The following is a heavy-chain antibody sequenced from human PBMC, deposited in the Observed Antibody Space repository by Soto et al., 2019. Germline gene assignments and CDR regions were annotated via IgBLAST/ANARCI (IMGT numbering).Heavy chain of an antibody. Sequence: EVQLVESGGGLVQPGKALRLSCAASGFTFSKYWMHWVRQAPGKGPVWVSYISSDGTTTDYADSVKGRFTISRDNAKSTLDLQMDSLRVEDTAVYYCAIQDCTKDVCLEAAVTVGGALEYWGQGAQVTVSS. V-gene: IGHV3-74*01. J-gene: IGHJ4*02. D-gene: IGHD2-8*01. CDR2: ISSDGTTT. CDR1: GFTFSKYW. CDR3: AIQDCTKDVCLEAAVTVGGALEY.